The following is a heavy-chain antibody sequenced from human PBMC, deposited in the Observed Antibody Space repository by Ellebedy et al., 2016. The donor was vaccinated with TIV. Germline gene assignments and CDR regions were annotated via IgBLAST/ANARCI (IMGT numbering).Heavy chain of an antibody. Sequence: MPSETLSLTCAVYGGSFSGYYWGWIRQPPGKGLEWIGSIYYSGSTCYNPYLENRVTISGDTSRNQFSLKVTPVTAAETAVYYCARQKRADRVTLISFDTWGRGTLVTVSS. V-gene: IGHV4-34*01. CDR3: ARQKRADRVTLISFDT. CDR1: GGSFSGYY. CDR2: IYYSGST. J-gene: IGHJ4*02. D-gene: IGHD3-16*01.